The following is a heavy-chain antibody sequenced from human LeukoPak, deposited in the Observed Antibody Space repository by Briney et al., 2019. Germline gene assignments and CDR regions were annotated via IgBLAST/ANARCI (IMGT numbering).Heavy chain of an antibody. J-gene: IGHJ6*02. D-gene: IGHD6-19*01. Sequence: ASVKVSCKASGYTFTGYYMHWVRQAPGQGLEWMGWINPNSGGTNYAQKFQGRVTMTRDTSISTAYMELSRPRSDDTAVYYCASGRVTQTPINSSGWYSRSYYYGMDVWGQGTTVTVSS. CDR2: INPNSGGT. V-gene: IGHV1-2*02. CDR3: ASGRVTQTPINSSGWYSRSYYYGMDV. CDR1: GYTFTGYY.